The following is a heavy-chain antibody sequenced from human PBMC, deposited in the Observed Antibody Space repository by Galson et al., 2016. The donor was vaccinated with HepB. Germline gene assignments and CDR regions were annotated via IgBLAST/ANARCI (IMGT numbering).Heavy chain of an antibody. CDR1: GGSVGGLS. D-gene: IGHD3-10*01. CDR3: ARRLGGSPFDF. Sequence: ETLSLTCDVSGGSVGGLSWGWIRQSPGRGLEWMGEVDHGGSAKYSPSLKSRVTITVDMSKNQISLKLTSLTAADTAVYYCARRLGGSPFDFWGQGTLVTVSS. V-gene: IGHV4-34*01. J-gene: IGHJ4*02. CDR2: VDHGGSA.